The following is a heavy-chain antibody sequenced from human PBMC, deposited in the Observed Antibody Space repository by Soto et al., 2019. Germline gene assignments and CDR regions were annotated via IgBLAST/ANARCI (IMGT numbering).Heavy chain of an antibody. CDR2: MSFDGSYK. CDR1: GFSFSSYD. V-gene: IGHV3-30*03. Sequence: QEQLVESGGGAVQPGRSLRLSCTASGFSFSSYDMHWVRQAPGEGLEWVSAMSFDGSYKHYADSVKGRFTISRDNSENTLYLQMNGLRPEDTAVYFCARGMIRGVVYYGVEVWGQGTKVTVS. D-gene: IGHD3-10*01. CDR3: ARGMIRGVVYYGVEV. J-gene: IGHJ6*02.